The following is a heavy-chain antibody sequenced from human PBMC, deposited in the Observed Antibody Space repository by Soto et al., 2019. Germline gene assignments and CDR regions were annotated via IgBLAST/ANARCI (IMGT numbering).Heavy chain of an antibody. CDR1: GGSFSGYY. Sequence: QVQLQQWGAGLLKPSETLSLTCAVYGGSFSGYYWSWIRQPPGKGLEWIGEINHSGSTNCNPSLKSRVTISVDTSKNQFSLKLSSVTAADTAVYYCAREGYCSGGSCYSRTLDYWGQGTLVTVSS. CDR2: INHSGST. J-gene: IGHJ4*02. CDR3: AREGYCSGGSCYSRTLDY. D-gene: IGHD2-15*01. V-gene: IGHV4-34*01.